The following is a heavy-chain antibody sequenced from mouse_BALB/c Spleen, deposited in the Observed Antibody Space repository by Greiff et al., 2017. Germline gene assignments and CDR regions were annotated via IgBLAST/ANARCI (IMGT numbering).Heavy chain of an antibody. CDR2: ISYDGSN. V-gene: IGHV3-6*02. CDR1: GYSITSGYY. Sequence: VQLKESGPGLVKPSQSLSLTCSVTGYSITSGYYWNWIRQFPGNKLEWMGYISYDGSNNYNPSLKNRISITRDTSKNQFFLKLNSVTTEDTATYYCARAYYDYDGFAYWGQGTLVTVSA. J-gene: IGHJ3*01. CDR3: ARAYYDYDGFAY. D-gene: IGHD2-4*01.